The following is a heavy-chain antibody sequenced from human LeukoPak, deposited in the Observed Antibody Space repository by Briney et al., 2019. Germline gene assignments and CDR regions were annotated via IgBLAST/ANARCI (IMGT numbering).Heavy chain of an antibody. CDR3: ARLSTRLLDH. J-gene: IGHJ4*02. CDR2: IYPGDSET. V-gene: IGHV5-51*03. CDR1: GHTFTNYW. Sequence: KPGESLKISCKGSGHTFTNYWIGWVRQLPGKGLEWMGIIYPGDSETRYSPSFQGQVTMSVDKSSSTAYLQWATLKASDTAIYFCARLSTRLLDHWGQGTRVTVSS. D-gene: IGHD3-3*01.